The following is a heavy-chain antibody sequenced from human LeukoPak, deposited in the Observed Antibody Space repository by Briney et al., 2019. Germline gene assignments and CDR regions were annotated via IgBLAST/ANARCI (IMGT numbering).Heavy chain of an antibody. V-gene: IGHV4-31*03. CDR3: VTAETINDWYVIDY. CDR2: IYYSGST. CDR1: GGSISSGGYY. J-gene: IGHJ4*02. D-gene: IGHD3-9*01. Sequence: PSETLSLTCTVSGGSISSGGYYWSWIRQHPGKGLEWIGYIYYSGSTYYDPSLKSRVTMSIDTSKNQFSLNLRSVTAADTAVYYCVTAETINDWYVIDYWGQGTLVTVSS.